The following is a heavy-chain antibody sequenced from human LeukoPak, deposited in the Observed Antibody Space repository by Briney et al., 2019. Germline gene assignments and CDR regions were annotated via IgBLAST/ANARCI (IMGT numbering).Heavy chain of an antibody. CDR2: INSSGGST. V-gene: IGHV3-23*01. D-gene: IGHD3-16*01. CDR1: GFTFNSYA. J-gene: IGHJ4*02. CDR3: ARVGEYGTGSAMVMTN. Sequence: GGSLRLSCAASGFTFNSYAMSWVRQAPGKGLEWVSDINSSGGSTYYADSVKGRFTISRDNSKNTLYLQMNSLKSEDTAVYYCARVGEYGTGSAMVMTNWGQGTLVTVSS.